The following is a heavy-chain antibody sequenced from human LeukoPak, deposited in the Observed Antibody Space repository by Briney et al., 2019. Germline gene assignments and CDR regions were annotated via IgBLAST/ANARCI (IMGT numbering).Heavy chain of an antibody. CDR2: ISYDGSNK. Sequence: PGGSLRLSCAASGFTFSSYAMHWVRQAPGKGLEWVAVISYDGSNKYYADSVKGRFTISRDNSKNTLYLQMNSLRAEDTAVYYCARSLHYDSSAYWYYGMDVWGQGTTVTVSS. D-gene: IGHD3-22*01. CDR3: ARSLHYDSSAYWYYGMDV. V-gene: IGHV3-30-3*01. J-gene: IGHJ6*02. CDR1: GFTFSSYA.